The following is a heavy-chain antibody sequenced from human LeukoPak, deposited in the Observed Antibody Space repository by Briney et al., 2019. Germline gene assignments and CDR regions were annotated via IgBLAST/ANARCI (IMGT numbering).Heavy chain of an antibody. V-gene: IGHV4-39*01. J-gene: IGHJ3*02. CDR3: ARHEIAVAADSGDAFDI. Sequence: SETLSLTCTVSGGSISSSSYYWGWIRQPPGKGLEWIGSIYYSGSTYYNPSLKRRVTISVDTSKNQFSLKLSSVTAADTAVYYCARHEIAVAADSGDAFDIWGQGTMVTVSS. CDR2: IYYSGST. D-gene: IGHD6-19*01. CDR1: GGSISSSSYY.